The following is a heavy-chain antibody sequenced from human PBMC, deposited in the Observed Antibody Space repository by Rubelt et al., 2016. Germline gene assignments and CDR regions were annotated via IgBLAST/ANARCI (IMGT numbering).Heavy chain of an antibody. CDR3: SASAPTLFPLVSCENSPSDTSSVAVXCLAQDV. V-gene: IGHV3-23*04. CDR2: ISGSGGST. D-gene: IGHD6-25*01. J-gene: IGHJ6*01. CDR1: GFTVSSHL. Sequence: EVQLVESGGGWVQPGGSLRLSCAASGFTVSSHLMSWVRQAPGKGLEWVSAISGSGGSTYYADSVKGRFTISRDNAKNTLYLQMNSLRAEDTAVYYWSASAPTLFPLVSCENSPSDTSSVAVXCLAQDV.